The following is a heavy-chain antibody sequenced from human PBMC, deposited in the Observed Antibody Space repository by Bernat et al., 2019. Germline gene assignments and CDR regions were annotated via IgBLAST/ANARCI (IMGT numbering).Heavy chain of an antibody. CDR2: FDPEDGET. J-gene: IGHJ4*02. CDR3: ATDIPRIRFLEWLPPVY. D-gene: IGHD3-3*01. Sequence: QVQLVQSGAEVKKPGASVKVSCKASGYTFTSYYMHWVRQAPGKGLEWMGGFDPEDGETIYAQKFQGRVTMTEDTSTDTAYMELSSLRSEDTAVYYCATDIPRIRFLEWLPPVYWGQGTLVTVSS. V-gene: IGHV1-24*01. CDR1: GYTFTSYY.